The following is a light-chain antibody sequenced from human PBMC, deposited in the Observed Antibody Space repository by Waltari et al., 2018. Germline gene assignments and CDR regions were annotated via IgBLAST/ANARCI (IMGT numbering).Light chain of an antibody. V-gene: IGLV2-14*03. J-gene: IGLJ2*01. CDR2: DVS. Sequence: QSALTQPASVSGSPGQSIPISCPGTSSDVGGYNYVSWYQQHPGKAPKLMIYDVSNRPSGVSNRFSGSKSGNTASLTISGLQAEDEADYYCSSYTSSSTPPGVVFGGGTKLTVL. CDR1: SSDVGGYNY. CDR3: SSYTSSSTPPGVV.